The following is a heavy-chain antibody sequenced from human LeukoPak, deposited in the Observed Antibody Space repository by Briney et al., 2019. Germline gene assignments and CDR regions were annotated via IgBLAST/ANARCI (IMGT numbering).Heavy chain of an antibody. D-gene: IGHD3-22*01. V-gene: IGHV3-23*01. CDR3: DGRGYWVQ. CDR2: ISTSGGSA. Sequence: GGSLRLSCAASGFTFSSYAMSWVRRAPGKGLEWVSGISTSGGSASYADSVKGRFTISRDNPRNTLFMEMNSLRAEDTALYYYDGRGYWVQWGQGTLVPVSS. J-gene: IGHJ4*02. CDR1: GFTFSSYA.